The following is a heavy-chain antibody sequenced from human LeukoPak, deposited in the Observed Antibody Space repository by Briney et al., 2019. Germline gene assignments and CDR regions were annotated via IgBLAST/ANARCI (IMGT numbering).Heavy chain of an antibody. D-gene: IGHD6-13*01. CDR1: GGSFSGYY. CDR2: INHSGST. J-gene: IGHJ4*02. CDR3: ARGLAADY. V-gene: IGHV4-34*01. Sequence: SETLSLTCAVYGGSFSGYYWSWIRQPPGKGLEWIGEINHSGSTNYNPSLKSRATISVDTSKNQFSLKLSSVTAADTAAYYCARGLAADYWGQGTLVTVSS.